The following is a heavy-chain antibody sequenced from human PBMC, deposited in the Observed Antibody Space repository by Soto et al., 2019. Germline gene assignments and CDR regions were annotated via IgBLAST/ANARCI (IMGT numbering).Heavy chain of an antibody. CDR2: ISGNGGST. V-gene: IGHV3-23*01. D-gene: IGHD6-6*01. J-gene: IGHJ4*02. Sequence: GGSLRLSCGASGFTFSVYAMTWVRQAPGKGLEWVLAISGNGGSTYYADSVKGRFTISRDNSKSTLHLQMNSLRVEDTAVYYCAKDRTFGPPLVRFDSWGQGALVTVSS. CDR1: GFTFSVYA. CDR3: AKDRTFGPPLVRFDS.